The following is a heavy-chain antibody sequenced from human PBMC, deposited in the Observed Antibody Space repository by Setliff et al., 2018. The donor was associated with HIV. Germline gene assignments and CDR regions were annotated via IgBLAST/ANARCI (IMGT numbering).Heavy chain of an antibody. J-gene: IGHJ4*02. CDR1: GGSISSNW. CDR2: IYHSGSA. D-gene: IGHD3-3*01. V-gene: IGHV4-4*02. Sequence: ASETLSLTCAVSGGSISSNWWNWVRQSPGKGLEWIGEIYHSGSANHNPSLKSRVNISIDKSKNQFSLKLSSVTAADTAVYYCARASPFTIFGVVINYFDSWGQGSLVTVSS. CDR3: ARASPFTIFGVVINYFDS.